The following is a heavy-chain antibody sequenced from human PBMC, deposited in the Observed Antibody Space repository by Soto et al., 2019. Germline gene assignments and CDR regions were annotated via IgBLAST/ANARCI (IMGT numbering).Heavy chain of an antibody. D-gene: IGHD2-2*03. V-gene: IGHV3-20*04. CDR2: INWNGGST. Sequence: GGSLRLSCAASGYTFDDYGMSWVRQALGKGLEWVSGINWNGGSTGYADSVKGRFTISRDNAKNSLYLQMNSLRAEDTALYYCARAGLPGYCSSTSCYVAGMDGWGQGTTVTVSS. CDR3: ARAGLPGYCSSTSCYVAGMDG. CDR1: GYTFDDYG. J-gene: IGHJ6*02.